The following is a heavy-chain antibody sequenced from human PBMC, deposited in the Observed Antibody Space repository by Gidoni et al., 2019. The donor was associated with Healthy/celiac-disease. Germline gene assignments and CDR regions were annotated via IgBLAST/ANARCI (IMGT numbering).Heavy chain of an antibody. CDR1: GYTVTSYY. CDR3: ARDQKGTTDAFDI. Sequence: QVQLVQSGAEVTKPGASVKVTCKASGYTVTSYYMHRVRQAPGQGLEWMGMINPSGGSTSYAQKFQGRGTMTRDTSTSTVYMELSSLRSEDTAVYYCARDQKGTTDAFDIWGQGTMVTVSS. J-gene: IGHJ3*02. D-gene: IGHD1-1*01. CDR2: INPSGGST. V-gene: IGHV1-46*01.